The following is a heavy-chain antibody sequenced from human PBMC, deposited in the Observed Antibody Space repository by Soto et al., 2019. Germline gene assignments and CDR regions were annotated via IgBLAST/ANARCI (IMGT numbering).Heavy chain of an antibody. D-gene: IGHD5-12*01. CDR1: GFRFSNYG. J-gene: IGHJ5*02. Sequence: GGSLRLSCAASGFRFSNYGMHWVRHPPGKGLEWVAVIWDDGSNKYYEDSVKGRFTISRDNSRNILYLELNSLRVEDTAVYYCARAPQPRGYGRQSFDPSGQETLVTVSP. CDR2: IWDDGSNK. V-gene: IGHV3-33*01. CDR3: ARAPQPRGYGRQSFDP.